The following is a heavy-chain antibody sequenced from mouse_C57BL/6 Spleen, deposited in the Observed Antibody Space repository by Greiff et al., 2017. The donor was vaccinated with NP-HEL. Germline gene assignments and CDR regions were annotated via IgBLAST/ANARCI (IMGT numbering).Heavy chain of an antibody. CDR3: ARGIDYGSSYPAWFAY. Sequence: VQLQQSGTELVKPGASVKISCKASGYSFTDYNMNWVKQSNGKSLEWIGVINPNYGTTSYNQKFKGKATLTVDQSSSTAYMQLNSLTSEDSAVYYCARGIDYGSSYPAWFAYWGQGTLVTVSA. V-gene: IGHV1-39*01. CDR2: INPNYGTT. D-gene: IGHD1-1*01. J-gene: IGHJ3*01. CDR1: GYSFTDYN.